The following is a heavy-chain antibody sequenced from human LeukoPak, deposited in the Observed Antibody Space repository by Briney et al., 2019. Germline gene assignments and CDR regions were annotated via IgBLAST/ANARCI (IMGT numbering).Heavy chain of an antibody. J-gene: IGHJ3*02. CDR1: GFTFSDYY. Sequence: GGSLRLSCAASGFTFSDYYMSWTRQAPGKGLEWVSYISSSGSTIYYADSVKGRFTISRDNAKNSLYLQMNSLRAEDTAVYYCARPPLYDAFDIWGQGTMVTVSS. CDR3: ARPPLYDAFDI. CDR2: ISSSGSTI. V-gene: IGHV3-11*01.